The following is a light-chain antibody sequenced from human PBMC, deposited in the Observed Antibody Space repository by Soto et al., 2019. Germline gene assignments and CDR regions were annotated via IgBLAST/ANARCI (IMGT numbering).Light chain of an antibody. CDR2: GAS. CDR1: QSVSSN. J-gene: IGKJ1*01. V-gene: IGKV3-15*01. Sequence: EIVMTQSQATLSVSPGERATLSCRASQSVSSNLAWYQQKPGQAPRLLIYGASSRATGIPARFSGSGSGPEFTLNISSLQSEDFAVYSCQQYKNWPRTFGKGTKVEIK. CDR3: QQYKNWPRT.